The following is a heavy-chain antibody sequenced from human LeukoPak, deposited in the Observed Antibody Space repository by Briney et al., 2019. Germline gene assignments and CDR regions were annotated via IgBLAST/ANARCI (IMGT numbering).Heavy chain of an antibody. J-gene: IGHJ4*02. D-gene: IGHD3-10*01. CDR1: GGSISSGSYY. V-gene: IGHV4-61*02. CDR2: IYTSGST. Sequence: PSETLSLTCTVSGGSISSGSYYWSWIRQPAGKGLEWIGRIYTSGSTNYNPSLKSRVTISVDTSKNQFSLKLSSVTAADTAVYYCARYYGSGLNYFDYWGQGTLVTVSS. CDR3: ARYYGSGLNYFDY.